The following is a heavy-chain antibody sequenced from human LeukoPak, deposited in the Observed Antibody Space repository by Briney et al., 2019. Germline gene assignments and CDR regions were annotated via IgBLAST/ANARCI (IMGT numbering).Heavy chain of an antibody. CDR3: ANEHGG. CDR2: ISSASGAT. J-gene: IGHJ4*02. CDR1: GYTFTGSY. Sequence: ASVKVSCKASGYTFTGSYMHWVRQAPGQGFEWIGWISSASGATKYAQNFQGRVTLTTDTSITTAYMELSSLTSDDTASYYCANEHGGWGQGTPVTVSS. D-gene: IGHD3-16*01. V-gene: IGHV1-2*02.